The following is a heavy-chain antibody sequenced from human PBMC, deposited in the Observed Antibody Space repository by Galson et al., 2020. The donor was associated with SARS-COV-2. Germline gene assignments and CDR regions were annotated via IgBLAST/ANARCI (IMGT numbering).Heavy chain of an antibody. J-gene: IGHJ4*02. CDR1: GSTFTGYY. D-gene: IGHD6-19*01. V-gene: IGHV1-2*02. Sequence: ASVKVSCKASGSTFTGYYMHWVRQAPGQGLEWMGWINPNSGGTNYAQKFQGRVTMTRDTSISTAYMELSRLRSDDTAVYYCARSVKEQWLVPGYWGQGTLVTVSS. CDR3: ARSVKEQWLVPGY. CDR2: INPNSGGT.